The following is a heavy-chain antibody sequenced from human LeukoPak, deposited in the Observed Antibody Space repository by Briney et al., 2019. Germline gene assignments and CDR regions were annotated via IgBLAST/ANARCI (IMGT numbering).Heavy chain of an antibody. CDR2: IHYSGSS. CDR1: DGSVSSGTYY. CDR3: VRHISANTGYFDS. Sequence: SETLSLTCTISDGSVSSGTYYWGWIRQSPGKGLEWIGSIHYSGSSYYNPSLKSRAAIFVDTSRDQVSMDLSYVTAADTALYYCVRHISANTGYFDSCGQGTLVTLSS. V-gene: IGHV4-39*01. J-gene: IGHJ4*02.